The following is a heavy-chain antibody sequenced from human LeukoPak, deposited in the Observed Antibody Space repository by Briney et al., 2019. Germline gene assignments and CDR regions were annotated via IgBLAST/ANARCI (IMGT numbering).Heavy chain of an antibody. CDR1: GYTFTSYY. D-gene: IGHD3-22*01. CDR3: ARVLAGGYWKDAFDI. Sequence: GASVKVSCKASGYTFTSYYMHWVRQAPGQGLEWMGIINPSGGSTSYAQKFQGRVTMTRDMSTSTVYMELSSLRSEDTAVYYCARVLAGGYWKDAFDIWGQGTMVTVSS. J-gene: IGHJ3*02. V-gene: IGHV1-46*01. CDR2: INPSGGST.